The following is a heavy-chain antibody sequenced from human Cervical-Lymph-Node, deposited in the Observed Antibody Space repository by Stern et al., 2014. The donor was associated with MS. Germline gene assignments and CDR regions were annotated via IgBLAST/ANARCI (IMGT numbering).Heavy chain of an antibody. J-gene: IGHJ4*02. CDR2: IWYDGSNP. V-gene: IGHV3-33*01. CDR1: GFSFSRYA. D-gene: IGHD6-13*01. Sequence: VQLVESGGGVVQPGRSLRLSCAASGFSFSRYAMHWVRQAPGKGLEWVALIWYDGSNPYYADSVTGRFTISRDNSKNTLYRQMNSLRAEDTAVYYCASAYSSSHYYFDYWGQGTLVTVSS. CDR3: ASAYSSSHYYFDY.